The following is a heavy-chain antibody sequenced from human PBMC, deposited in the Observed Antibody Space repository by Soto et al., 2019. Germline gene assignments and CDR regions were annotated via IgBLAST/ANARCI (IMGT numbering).Heavy chain of an antibody. CDR1: GFTFDNYA. D-gene: IGHD4-4*01. CDR2: ITWNGGRI. V-gene: IGHV3-9*01. J-gene: IGHJ4*02. Sequence: EVQLVESGGGLVQPGRSLRLSCAASGFTFDNYAMHWVRQGPGTGLEWVAGITWNGGRIHYADSVKGRFTISRDNTKNSLSLQINSLRAEDTALDFCVRGFYTVDYYFDFWGQGTQVTVSS. CDR3: VRGFYTVDYYFDF.